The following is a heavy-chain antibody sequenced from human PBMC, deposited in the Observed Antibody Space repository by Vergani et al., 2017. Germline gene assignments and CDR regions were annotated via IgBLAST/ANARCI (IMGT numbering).Heavy chain of an antibody. V-gene: IGHV3-9*01. CDR1: GFTFDDYA. CDR2: INWNSDSI. CDR3: AKSGVTGGYSYGSDY. D-gene: IGHD5-18*01. J-gene: IGHJ4*02. Sequence: EVQLVESGGGLVQPGRSLRLSCAASGFTFDDYAMHWVRQAPGKGLEWVSGINWNSDSIAYADSVKGRFTISRDNAKNSLYLQMNSLRAEDTALYYCAKSGVTGGYSYGSDYWGQGTLVTVSS.